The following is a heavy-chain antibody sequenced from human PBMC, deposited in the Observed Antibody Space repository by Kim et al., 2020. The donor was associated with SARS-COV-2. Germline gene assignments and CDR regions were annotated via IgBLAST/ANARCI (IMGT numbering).Heavy chain of an antibody. D-gene: IGHD3-22*01. CDR3: ARADTYYDSSGYYYLDAFDI. J-gene: IGHJ3*02. V-gene: IGHV4-31*03. CDR2: IYYSGST. Sequence: SETLSLTCTVSGGSISSGGYYWSWIRQHPGKGLEWIGYIYYSGSTYYNPSLKSRVTISVDTSKNQFSLKLSSVTAADTAVYYCARADTYYDSSGYYYLDAFDIWGQGTMVTVSS. CDR1: GGSISSGGYY.